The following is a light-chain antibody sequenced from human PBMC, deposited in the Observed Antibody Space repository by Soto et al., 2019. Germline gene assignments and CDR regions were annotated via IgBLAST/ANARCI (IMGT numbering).Light chain of an antibody. CDR2: EDT. J-gene: IGLJ1*01. CDR1: SSDVVSYNL. CDR3: CSYAGGRTWV. V-gene: IGLV2-23*01. Sequence: QSALTQPASVSGSPGQSITISCTGTSSDVVSYNLVSWYQQHPGKAPKLIIYEDTKRPSGVSTRFSGSKSGNTASLTISGLQAEDEADYYFCSYAGGRTWVFGTGTKLTVL.